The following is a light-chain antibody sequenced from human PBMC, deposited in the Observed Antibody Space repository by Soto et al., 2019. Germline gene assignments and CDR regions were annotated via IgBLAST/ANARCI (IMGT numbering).Light chain of an antibody. CDR1: QTISSY. Sequence: DIQMTQSPSSLSASVGDRVTITCRASQTISSYLNWYQKKPGKAPMLLIYGASSLQGGVPSRFSGSGSGTDFTLTISSLEPEDFEVYYCQQRSNCHSNFGGGTKVDI. J-gene: IGKJ4*01. CDR2: GAS. CDR3: QQRSNCHSN. V-gene: IGKV1-39*01.